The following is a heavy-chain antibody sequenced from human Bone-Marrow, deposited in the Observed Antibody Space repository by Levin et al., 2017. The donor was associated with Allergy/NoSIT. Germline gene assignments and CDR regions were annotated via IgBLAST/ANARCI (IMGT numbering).Heavy chain of an antibody. D-gene: IGHD3-9*01. CDR1: GGSISSSSYY. CDR2: IYYSGST. V-gene: IGHV4-39*01. CDR3: ARHQETVFGRLDYYYYYYMDV. Sequence: SETLSLTCTVSGGSISSSSYYWGWIRQPPGKGLEWIGSIYYSGSTYYNPSLKSRVTISVDTSKNQFSLKLSSVTAADTAVYYCARHQETVFGRLDYYYYYYMDVWGKGTTVTVSS. J-gene: IGHJ6*03.